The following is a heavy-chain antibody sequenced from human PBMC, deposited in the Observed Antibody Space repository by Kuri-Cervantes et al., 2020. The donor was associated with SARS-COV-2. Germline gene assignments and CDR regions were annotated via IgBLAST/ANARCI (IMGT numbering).Heavy chain of an antibody. CDR3: ARVHCTNGVCYRDYYYYGMDV. Sequence: SETLSLTCAVYGGSFSGYYWSWIRQPPGKGLEWIGEIYHSGSTNYNPSLKSRVTISVDKSKNQFSLKLSSVTAADTAVYYCARVHCTNGVCYRDYYYYGMDVWGQGTTVTVSS. V-gene: IGHV4-34*01. D-gene: IGHD2-8*01. CDR1: GGSFSGYY. CDR2: IYHSGST. J-gene: IGHJ6*02.